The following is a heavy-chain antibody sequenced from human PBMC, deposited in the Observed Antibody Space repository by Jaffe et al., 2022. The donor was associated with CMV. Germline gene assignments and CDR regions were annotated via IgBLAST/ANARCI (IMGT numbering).Heavy chain of an antibody. Sequence: QVQLVQSGAEVKKPGSSVKVSCKASGGTFSSYAISWVRQAPGQGLEWMGRIIPILGIANYAQKFQGRVTITADKSTSTAYMELSSLRSEDTAVYYCARDLRDTAMATFNEYWGQGTLVTVSS. CDR3: ARDLRDTAMATFNEY. D-gene: IGHD5-18*01. V-gene: IGHV1-69*09. CDR1: GGTFSSYA. J-gene: IGHJ4*02. CDR2: IIPILGIA.